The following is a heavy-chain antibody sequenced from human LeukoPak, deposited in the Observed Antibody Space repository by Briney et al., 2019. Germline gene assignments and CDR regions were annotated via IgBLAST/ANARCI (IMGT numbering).Heavy chain of an antibody. CDR2: ISSSGSTI. Sequence: GGSLRLSCVVSGFTFSPYSMNWVRQAPGKGLEWVSYISSSGSTIYYADSVKGRFTISRDNAKNSLYLQMSSLRAEDTAVYYCAELGITMIGGVWGKGTTVTISS. CDR3: AELGITMIGGV. V-gene: IGHV3-48*03. J-gene: IGHJ6*04. CDR1: GFTFSPYS. D-gene: IGHD3-10*02.